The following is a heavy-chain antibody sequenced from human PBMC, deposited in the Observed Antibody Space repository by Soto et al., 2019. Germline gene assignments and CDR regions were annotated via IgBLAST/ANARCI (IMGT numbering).Heavy chain of an antibody. J-gene: IGHJ5*02. CDR3: ARAPTTIYCGGECYIWFDP. Sequence: ASVKVSCKASGYTFTIYGISWVRQAPGQGLEWMGWISAYNGNTNYAQKLQGRVTMTTDTSTSTAYMELRSLRSDDTAVYYCARAPTTIYCGGECYIWFDPWGQGTLVTVS. CDR2: ISAYNGNT. D-gene: IGHD2-21*01. V-gene: IGHV1-18*01. CDR1: GYTFTIYG.